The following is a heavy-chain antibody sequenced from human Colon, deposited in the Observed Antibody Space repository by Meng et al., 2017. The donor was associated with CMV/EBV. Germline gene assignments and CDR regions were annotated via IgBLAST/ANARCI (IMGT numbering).Heavy chain of an antibody. CDR3: ARDRQGSGSYTDY. Sequence: TASGGSIRSGGVYWSWIRQPPGKGLEWIGFIYYSGSTYYNPSLRSRVTMSVDTSKNQFSLNLTSVTAADTAVYYCARDRQGSGSYTDYWGQGTLVTVSS. D-gene: IGHD1-26*01. CDR1: GGSIRSGGVY. V-gene: IGHV4-30-4*01. J-gene: IGHJ4*02. CDR2: IYYSGST.